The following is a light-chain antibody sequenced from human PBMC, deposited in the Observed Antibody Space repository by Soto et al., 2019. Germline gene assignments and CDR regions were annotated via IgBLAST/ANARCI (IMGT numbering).Light chain of an antibody. CDR3: LQRSDWPLT. CDR1: QNVRTF. J-gene: IGKJ4*01. Sequence: DIILTQSPDTLSLSPGERATLSCRASQNVRTFLAWYQQKPGQAPRLLISDASYRATGIPPRFSGSGSGTDFTLTISCLEPEDFAVYYCLQRSDWPLTFGGGSKVEI. CDR2: DAS. V-gene: IGKV3-11*01.